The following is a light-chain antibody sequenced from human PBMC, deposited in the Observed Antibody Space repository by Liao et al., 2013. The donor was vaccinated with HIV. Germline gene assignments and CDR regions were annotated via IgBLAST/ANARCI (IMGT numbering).Light chain of an antibody. Sequence: SYELAQPPSVSVAPGKTARVTCGGYNIGSKSVHWYQLKAGQAPVLVMYYNTDRPSGIPERFSGSNSGTTATLTISGTQAIDEADYYCQAWDSGTGVFGTGTKVTVL. J-gene: IGLJ1*01. CDR2: YNT. CDR1: NIGSKS. V-gene: IGLV3-21*01. CDR3: QAWDSGTGV.